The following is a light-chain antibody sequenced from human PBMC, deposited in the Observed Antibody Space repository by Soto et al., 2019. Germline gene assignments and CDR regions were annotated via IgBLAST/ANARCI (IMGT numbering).Light chain of an antibody. CDR3: AAWDDSLNGVV. J-gene: IGLJ2*01. Sequence: QSALTESPSVSVTPGQGVTISCSGGTSNIGTYTVNWYQQLPGTAPKVLIYGDNQRPSGVADRFSGSKSGTSASLAISGLQSEDEADYYCAAWDDSLNGVVFGGGTQLTV. CDR1: TSNIGTYT. CDR2: GDN. V-gene: IGLV1-44*01.